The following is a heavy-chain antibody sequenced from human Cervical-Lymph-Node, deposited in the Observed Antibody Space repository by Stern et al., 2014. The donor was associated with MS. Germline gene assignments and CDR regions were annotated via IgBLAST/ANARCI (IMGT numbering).Heavy chain of an antibody. J-gene: IGHJ4*02. D-gene: IGHD3-16*02. CDR3: ARGYRFFDD. Sequence: VQLLESGPGLVKPSQTLSLTCTVSGGSISSGSYYWSWIRQPAGKRLEWIGRMFSSGNTFYNPSLKSRVKLSVETSKNQLSLELSSVTAADTAVYYCARGYRFFDDWGQGTLVTVSS. V-gene: IGHV4-61*02. CDR1: GGSISSGSYY. CDR2: MFSSGNT.